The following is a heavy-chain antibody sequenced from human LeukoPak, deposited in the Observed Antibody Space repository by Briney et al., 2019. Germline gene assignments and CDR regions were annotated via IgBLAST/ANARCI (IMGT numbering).Heavy chain of an antibody. CDR2: ISAYNGNT. CDR3: AREIGHDSSGYYWPGFDY. J-gene: IGHJ4*02. D-gene: IGHD3-22*01. CDR1: GYTFTSYG. V-gene: IGHV1-18*01. Sequence: GASVKVSCKASGYTFTSYGISWVRQAPGQGLEWMGWISAYNGNTNYAQKLQGRVTMTTDASTSTAYMELRSLRSDDTAVYYCAREIGHDSSGYYWPGFDYWGQGTLVTVSS.